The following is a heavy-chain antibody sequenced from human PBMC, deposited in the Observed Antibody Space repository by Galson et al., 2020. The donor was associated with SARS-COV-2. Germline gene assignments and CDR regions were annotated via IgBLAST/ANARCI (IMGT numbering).Heavy chain of an antibody. CDR1: GGSISSSNYY. D-gene: IGHD3-10*01. Sequence: LETLSLTCTVSGGSISSSNYYWGWIRQPPGKGLEWIGSIYYSGSTYYNPSLKSRVTISVDTSKNQFSLKLSSVTAADTAVYYCVLLPVIVGGVEIDYWGQGTLVTVSS. V-gene: IGHV4-39*01. J-gene: IGHJ4*02. CDR2: IYYSGST. CDR3: VLLPVIVGGVEIDY.